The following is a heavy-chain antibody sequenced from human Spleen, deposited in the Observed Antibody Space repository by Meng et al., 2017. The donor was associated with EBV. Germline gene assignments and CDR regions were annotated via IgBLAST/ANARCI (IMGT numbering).Heavy chain of an antibody. J-gene: IGHJ4*02. CDR2: IHHSGNT. V-gene: IGHV4-4*02. CDR1: GGSMSTYDW. CDR3: ARDRASFGSRWFYFDS. Sequence: RQDSGPGLVKPSGPLSLTCAVSGGSMSTYDWWSWVRQPPGKGLEWIGEIHHSGNTNYNSSLKSRVTISVDKSKNQFSLDLSSVTAADTAVYYCARDRASFGSRWFYFDSWGQGTLVTVSS. D-gene: IGHD3-10*01.